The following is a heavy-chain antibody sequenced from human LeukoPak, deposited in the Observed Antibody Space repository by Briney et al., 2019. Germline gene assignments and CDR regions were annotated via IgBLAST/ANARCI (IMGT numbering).Heavy chain of an antibody. CDR3: AKDRTYSGSYYYYGMDV. Sequence: TGGSLRLSCAASGFTFNSYWMNWVRQAPGKGLEWVANIKQDGTEKHYVDSVRGRFTISRDNAKNSLHLQMNSLRAEDTALYYCAKDRTYSGSYYYYGMDVWGQGTTVTVSS. J-gene: IGHJ6*02. V-gene: IGHV3-7*03. D-gene: IGHD1-26*01. CDR1: GFTFNSYW. CDR2: IKQDGTEK.